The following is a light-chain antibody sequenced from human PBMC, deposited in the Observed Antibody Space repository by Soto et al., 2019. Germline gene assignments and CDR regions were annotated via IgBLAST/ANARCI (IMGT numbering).Light chain of an antibody. V-gene: IGKV3-15*01. CDR2: GAS. Sequence: EIVITQSPPTLSVSPGERATLSCRASQSVSGNLAWYQQKPGQAPRLLISGASTRPTGNPARFSGSGSGTEFTLTISSLPSEDFAVYYCHHYNNWHLFGQATKV. CDR1: QSVSGN. J-gene: IGKJ1*01. CDR3: HHYNNWHL.